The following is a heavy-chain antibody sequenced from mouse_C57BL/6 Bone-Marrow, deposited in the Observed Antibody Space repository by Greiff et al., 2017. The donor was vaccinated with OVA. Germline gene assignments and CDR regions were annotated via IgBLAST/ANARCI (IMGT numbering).Heavy chain of an antibody. V-gene: IGHV1-55*01. J-gene: IGHJ3*01. CDR1: GYTFTSYW. CDR2: IYPGSGST. CDR3: ARYYDGYVPFAY. Sequence: QVQLQQPGAELVKPGASVKMSCKASGYTFTSYWITWVKQRPGQGLEWIGDIYPGSGSTNYNEKFKSKATLTVDTSSSTAYMQLSSLTSEDSAVYYCARYYDGYVPFAYWGQGTLVTVSA. D-gene: IGHD2-3*01.